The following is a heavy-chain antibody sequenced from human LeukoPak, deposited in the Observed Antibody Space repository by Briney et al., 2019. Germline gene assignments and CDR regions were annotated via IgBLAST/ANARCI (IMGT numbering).Heavy chain of an antibody. J-gene: IGHJ4*02. CDR3: ARGVWAPFDY. CDR1: GFSLSNYW. CDR2: IKQDGSEK. V-gene: IGHV3-7*01. Sequence: GGSLRLSCAASGFSLSNYWMTWVRQAPGKGLEWVANIKQDGSEKNYVDSVKGRFTISRDNAKNSLILQMNSLRDEDTAVYYCARGVWAPFDYWGQGTLVTVSS. D-gene: IGHD7-27*01.